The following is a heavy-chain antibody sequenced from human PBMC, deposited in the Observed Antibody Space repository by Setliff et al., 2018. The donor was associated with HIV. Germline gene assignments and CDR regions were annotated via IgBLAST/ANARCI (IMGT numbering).Heavy chain of an antibody. CDR1: GFSFSDYG. J-gene: IGHJ6*02. CDR3: AREIRTVYTGGHYFYGIDV. V-gene: IGHV3-33*08. CDR2: IWYDGNNI. Sequence: GGSLRLSCAASGFSFSDYGMHWVRQAPGKGLEWVAFIWYDGNNIKYVDSVKGRFTISRENARNSLYLQMNSLRAGDTAVYYCAREIRTVYTGGHYFYGIDVWGQGTAVTVSS. D-gene: IGHD3-16*01.